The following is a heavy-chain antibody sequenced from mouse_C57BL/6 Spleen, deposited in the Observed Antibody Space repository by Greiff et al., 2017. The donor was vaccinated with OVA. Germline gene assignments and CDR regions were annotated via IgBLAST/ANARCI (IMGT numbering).Heavy chain of an antibody. CDR2: IDPSDSYT. V-gene: IGHV1-59*01. CDR3: ARQDYYYAMDY. J-gene: IGHJ4*01. CDR1: GYTFTSYW. Sequence: QVQLKQPGAELVRPGTSVKLSCKASGYTFTSYWMHWVKQRPGQGLEWIGVIDPSDSYTNYNQKFKGKATLTVDTSSSTAYMQLSSLTSEDSSVYYCARQDYYYAMDYWGQGTSVTVSS.